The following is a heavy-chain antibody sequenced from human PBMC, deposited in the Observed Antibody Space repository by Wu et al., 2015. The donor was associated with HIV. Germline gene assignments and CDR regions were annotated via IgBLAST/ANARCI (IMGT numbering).Heavy chain of an antibody. Sequence: QVQLVQSGAEVKRPGASVRVSCRTSGYSFTAYYIHWVRQAPGQGLEWMGRLTPNTGATDFAQKFQGRVTVTRDTSLSTAYMEVRGLRPDDTAVYYCACGIQSGGANFWGQGTLVTVSS. CDR1: GYSFTAYY. D-gene: IGHD2-21*01. CDR2: LTPNTGAT. V-gene: IGHV1-2*02. J-gene: IGHJ4*02. CDR3: ACGIQSGGANF.